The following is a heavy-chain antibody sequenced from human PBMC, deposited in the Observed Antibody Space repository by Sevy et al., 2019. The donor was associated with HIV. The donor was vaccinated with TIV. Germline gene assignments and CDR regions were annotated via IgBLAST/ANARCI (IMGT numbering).Heavy chain of an antibody. CDR2: IKGDGSDK. D-gene: IGHD3-16*01. J-gene: IGHJ4*01. CDR3: AHETFGGIEA. CDR1: GFTFSANW. V-gene: IGHV3-7*01. Sequence: GGSLRLSCAASGFTFSANWMNWVRQAPGKGLEWVADIKGDGSDKHYVDSVEGRFTISRDNAKNLLYLQMNSLRVEDTAVYYCAHETFGGIEAWGQGTMVTVSS.